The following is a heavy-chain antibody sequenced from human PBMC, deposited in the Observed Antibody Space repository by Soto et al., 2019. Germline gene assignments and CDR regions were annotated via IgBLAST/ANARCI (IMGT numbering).Heavy chain of an antibody. CDR1: GYTFTSSG. Sequence: QVQLVQSGAEVKKPGASVKVSCKASGYTFTSSGMSWVRQAPGQGLEWMGWISAHTGSSEYAQRFQGGVTMTTERSTSTAYMELRSLRSDDTAVYYCARAFFYQGSDSRGYSFDAFDFWGPGTLVTVSS. D-gene: IGHD3-22*01. CDR3: ARAFFYQGSDSRGYSFDAFDF. J-gene: IGHJ3*01. V-gene: IGHV1-18*01. CDR2: ISAHTGSS.